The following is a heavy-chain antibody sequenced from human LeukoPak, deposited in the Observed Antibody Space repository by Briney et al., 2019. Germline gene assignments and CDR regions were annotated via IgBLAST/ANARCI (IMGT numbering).Heavy chain of an antibody. CDR1: GFTFSTYW. V-gene: IGHV3-7*01. Sequence: GGSLRLSCAASGFTFSTYWMSWVRQAPGKGLEWVANIKQDGSEKYYVDSVKGRFTISRDNAKNSLYLQMNSLRAEDTAVHYCARGIVGATRGYYYYYMDVWGKGTTVTVPS. CDR2: IKQDGSEK. J-gene: IGHJ6*03. D-gene: IGHD1-26*01. CDR3: ARGIVGATRGYYYYYMDV.